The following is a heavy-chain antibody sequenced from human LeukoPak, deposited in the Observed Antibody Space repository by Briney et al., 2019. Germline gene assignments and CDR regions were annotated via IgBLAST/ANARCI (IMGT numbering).Heavy chain of an antibody. CDR3: ARDVVAGFRDLDY. V-gene: IGHV1-46*01. D-gene: IGHD2-21*01. Sequence: ASVKVSSKASGYTFASYYMHWVRQAPGQGLEWMGIINPSGGSTSYAQKFQGRVTMTRDTSTSTVYMELSGLRSEDTAVYYCARDVVAGFRDLDYWGQGTLVTVSS. CDR1: GYTFASYY. J-gene: IGHJ4*02. CDR2: INPSGGST.